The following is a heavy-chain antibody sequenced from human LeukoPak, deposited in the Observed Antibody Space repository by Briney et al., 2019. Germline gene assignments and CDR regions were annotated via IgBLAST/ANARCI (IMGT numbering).Heavy chain of an antibody. CDR3: AKDSGYSYGYYRKLFQH. J-gene: IGHJ1*01. V-gene: IGHV3-23*01. D-gene: IGHD5-18*01. CDR2: ISGSGGST. Sequence: PGGSLRLSCAASGFTFSSYAMSWVRQAPGKGLEWVSAISGSGGSTYYADSVKGRFTISRDNSKNTLYLQMNSLRAEDTAVYYCAKDSGYSYGYYRKLFQHWGQGTLVTVSS. CDR1: GFTFSSYA.